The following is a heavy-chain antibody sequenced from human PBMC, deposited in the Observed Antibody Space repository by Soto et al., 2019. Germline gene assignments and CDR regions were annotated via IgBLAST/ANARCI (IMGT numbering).Heavy chain of an antibody. CDR2: IYYSGSA. D-gene: IGHD2-21*02. Sequence: SETLSLTCTVSGDSISSGGYYWSWIRQHPGKGLEWIAYIYYSGSAYYNPSLESRVTISVDTSKNQFSLKLTSVTAADTALYYCARIYCGGACYNDYWGQGTLVTVSS. J-gene: IGHJ4*02. CDR1: GDSISSGGYY. V-gene: IGHV4-31*03. CDR3: ARIYCGGACYNDY.